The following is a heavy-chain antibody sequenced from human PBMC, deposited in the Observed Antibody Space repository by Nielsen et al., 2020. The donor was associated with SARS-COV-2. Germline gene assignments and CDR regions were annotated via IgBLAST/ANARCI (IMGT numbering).Heavy chain of an antibody. V-gene: IGHV1-8*01. D-gene: IGHD4-17*01. CDR2: MNPNSGNT. Sequence: WVRQAPGQGLEWMGWMNPNSGNTGYAQKFQGRVTMTRNTSISTAYMELSSLRSEDTAVYYCARGFPRAYGANDYWGQGTLVTVSS. J-gene: IGHJ4*02. CDR3: ARGFPRAYGANDY.